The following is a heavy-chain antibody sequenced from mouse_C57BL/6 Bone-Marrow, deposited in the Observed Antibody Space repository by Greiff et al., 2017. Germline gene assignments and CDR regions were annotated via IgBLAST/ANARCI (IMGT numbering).Heavy chain of an antibody. CDR1: GYTFTDYN. D-gene: IGHD1-1*01. CDR2: INPNNGGT. CDR3: ARDTTVERDWYFDV. J-gene: IGHJ1*03. Sequence: EVQLQQSGPELVKPGASVKIPCKASGYTFTDYNMDWVKQSHGKSLEWIGDINPNNGGTIYNQKFKGKATLTVDKSSSTAYMELRSLTSEDTAVYYCARDTTVERDWYFDVWGTGTTVTVSS. V-gene: IGHV1-18*01.